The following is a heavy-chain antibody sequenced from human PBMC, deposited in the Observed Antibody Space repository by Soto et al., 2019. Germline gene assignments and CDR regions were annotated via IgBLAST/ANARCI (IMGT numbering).Heavy chain of an antibody. J-gene: IGHJ4*02. Sequence: PGGSLRLSCGASGFTFTGFWMTWVRQASGRGLEWVANIKQDGDEKYYVDSVKGRFTISRDNAKNSLYLQMNSLRAEDTAVYYCARAIWFGEFVDYWGQGALVTVSS. V-gene: IGHV3-7*01. CDR3: ARAIWFGEFVDY. CDR2: IKQDGDEK. CDR1: GFTFTGFW. D-gene: IGHD3-10*01.